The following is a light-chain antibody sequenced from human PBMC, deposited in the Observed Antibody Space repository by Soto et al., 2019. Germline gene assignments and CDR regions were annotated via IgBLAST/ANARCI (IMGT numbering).Light chain of an antibody. CDR3: ASWDDTLNGRVL. V-gene: IGLV1-44*01. J-gene: IGLJ3*02. Sequence: QSVLTQPPSASGTPGQRVIISCSGSSSNIGSDIVSWYQQLPGTAPKLLIYSDYHRPPGVPDRFSGSKSGTSASLAISGLQSEDEADYYCASWDDTLNGRVLFGGGTQLTV. CDR2: SDY. CDR1: SSNIGSDI.